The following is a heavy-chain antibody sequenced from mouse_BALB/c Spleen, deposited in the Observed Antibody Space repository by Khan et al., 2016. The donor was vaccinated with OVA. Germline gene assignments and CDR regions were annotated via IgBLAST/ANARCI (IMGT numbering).Heavy chain of an antibody. D-gene: IGHD1-1*01. CDR3: ARENYYGRNCYAMDY. CDR1: GYTFTSYW. V-gene: IGHV1S41*01. J-gene: IGHJ4*01. CDR2: IAPGSGSS. Sequence: DLVKPGASVKLSCKASGYTFTSYWINWIKQRPGQGLEWIGRIAPGSGSSSYNEMFKGKATLTLDTSSSTAYIQLSSLSSEDSAVYCCARENYYGRNCYAMDYWGQGTSVTVSS.